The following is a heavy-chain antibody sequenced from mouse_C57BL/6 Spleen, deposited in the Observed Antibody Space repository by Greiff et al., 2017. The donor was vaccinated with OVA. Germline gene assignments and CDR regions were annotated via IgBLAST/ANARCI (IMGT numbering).Heavy chain of an antibody. V-gene: IGHV5-17*01. J-gene: IGHJ1*03. D-gene: IGHD4-1*01. CDR3: ARDWVWYFDV. CDR2: ISSGSSTI. CDR1: GFTFSDYG. Sequence: EVQGVESGGGLVKPGGSLKLSCAASGFTFSDYGMHWVRQAPEKGLEWVAYISSGSSTIYYADTVKGRFTISRDNAKNTLFLQMTSLRSEDTAMYYCARDWVWYFDVWGTGTTVTVSS.